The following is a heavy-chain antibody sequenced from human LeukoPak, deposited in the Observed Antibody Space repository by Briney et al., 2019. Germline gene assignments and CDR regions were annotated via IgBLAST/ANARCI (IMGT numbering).Heavy chain of an antibody. V-gene: IGHV3-21*01. CDR3: ARDGMITAYAFDI. Sequence: GGSLRLSCAASEFSFSSHSMNWVRQAPGKGLEWVSTINSSGDYTCYADSVKDRFTISRDNAKNSLYLQMNSLRAEDTAVYYCARDGMITAYAFDIWGQGTMVTVSS. CDR1: EFSFSSHS. J-gene: IGHJ3*02. CDR2: INSSGDYT. D-gene: IGHD3-16*01.